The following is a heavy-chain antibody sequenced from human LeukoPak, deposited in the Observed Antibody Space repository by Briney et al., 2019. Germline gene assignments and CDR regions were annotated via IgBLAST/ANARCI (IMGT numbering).Heavy chain of an antibody. Sequence: GGSLRLSCAASGFTFSNMNWVRQAPGKGLEWVSYISSSGSTIYYADSVKGRFTISRDNAKNTLYLQMNSLRAEDTAVYYCARGTPYDYWGQGTLVTVSS. CDR1: GFTFSN. V-gene: IGHV3-48*03. CDR2: ISSSGSTI. J-gene: IGHJ4*02. CDR3: ARGTPYDY.